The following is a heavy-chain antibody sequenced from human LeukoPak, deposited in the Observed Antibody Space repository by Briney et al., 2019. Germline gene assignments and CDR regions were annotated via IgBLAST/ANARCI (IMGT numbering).Heavy chain of an antibody. J-gene: IGHJ4*02. CDR3: ARAPPGDYYDSSGYPY. Sequence: GGSLRLSCAASGFTFSSYSMNWVRQAPGKGLEWVSSISSSSSYIYYADSVKGRFTISRDNAKTSLYLQMNSLRAEDTAVYYCARAPPGDYYDSSGYPYWGQGTLVTVSS. D-gene: IGHD3-22*01. CDR1: GFTFSSYS. CDR2: ISSSSSYI. V-gene: IGHV3-21*01.